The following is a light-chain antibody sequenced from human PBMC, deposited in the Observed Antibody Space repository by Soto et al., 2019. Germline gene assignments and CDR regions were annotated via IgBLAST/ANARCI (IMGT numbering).Light chain of an antibody. CDR2: GAS. Sequence: EILMTQSPSTLSVSPGEGATLSCRASQSVNRYLAWYQQKPGQAPRLLIYGASNRATGIPDRLSGSGSGTDFTLTISRLEPEDFAVYYCQQYGSSGTFGQGTKVDIK. CDR3: QQYGSSGT. J-gene: IGKJ1*01. CDR1: QSVNRY. V-gene: IGKV3-20*01.